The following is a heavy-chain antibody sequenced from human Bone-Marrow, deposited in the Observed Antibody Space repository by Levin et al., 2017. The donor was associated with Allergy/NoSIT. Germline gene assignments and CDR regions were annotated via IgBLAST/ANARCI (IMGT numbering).Heavy chain of an antibody. CDR2: MNPNSGNT. CDR3: ARGSVTPIYYGMDV. D-gene: IGHD4-11*01. Sequence: ASVKVSCKASGYTFTSYDINWVRQATGQGLEWMGWMNPNSGNTGYAQKFQGRVTMTRNTSISTAYMELSSLRSEDTAVYYCARGSVTPIYYGMDVWGQGTTVTVSS. V-gene: IGHV1-8*01. J-gene: IGHJ6*02. CDR1: GYTFTSYD.